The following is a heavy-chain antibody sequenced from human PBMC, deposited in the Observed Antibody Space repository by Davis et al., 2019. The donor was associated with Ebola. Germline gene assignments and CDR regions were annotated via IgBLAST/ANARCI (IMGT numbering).Heavy chain of an antibody. V-gene: IGHV4-59*08. D-gene: IGHD3-22*01. J-gene: IGHJ4*02. CDR3: ARHVRYYYDSSGYSAGNDFDY. Sequence: SETLSLTCTVSGGSISSYYWSWIRQPPGKGLEWIGYIYYSGSTNYNPSLKSRVTISVDTSKNQFSLKLSSVTAADTAVYYCARHVRYYYDSSGYSAGNDFDYWGQGTLVTVSS. CDR1: GGSISSYY. CDR2: IYYSGST.